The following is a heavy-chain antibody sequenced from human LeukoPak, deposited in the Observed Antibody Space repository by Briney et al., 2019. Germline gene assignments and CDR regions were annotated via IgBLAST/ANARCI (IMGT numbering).Heavy chain of an antibody. D-gene: IGHD5-18*01. J-gene: IGHJ4*02. CDR2: IWYDGSNK. V-gene: IGHV3-33*01. CDR3: ARDTQLCPYVQYYFDY. CDR1: GCTFRSDG. Sequence: GGSLFLTCAASGCTFRSDGMHWVRQAPGKGLEWVAVIWYDGSNKYYADSVKGRFTISRDNSKNTLYLQMNSLRAEDTAVYYCARDTQLCPYVQYYFDYWGQGTLVTVSS.